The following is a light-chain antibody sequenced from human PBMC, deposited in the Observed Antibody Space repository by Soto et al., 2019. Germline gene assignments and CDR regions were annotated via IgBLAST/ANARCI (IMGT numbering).Light chain of an antibody. V-gene: IGKV3-15*01. CDR3: QQYNNWDL. Sequence: EIVMTQSPATLSVSPGERATLSCRASQSVSSNLAWYQQKPGQAPRLLIYGASTRATGIPARFSGSGSGTEFTLTISSLQSEDFAVYYCQQYNNWDLFGQGTKVEIK. CDR1: QSVSSN. J-gene: IGKJ1*01. CDR2: GAS.